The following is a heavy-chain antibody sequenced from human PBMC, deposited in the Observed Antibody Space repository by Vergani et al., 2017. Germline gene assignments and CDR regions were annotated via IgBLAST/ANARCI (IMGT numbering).Heavy chain of an antibody. CDR3: ARDLGNSSEGGWFDP. V-gene: IGHV3-9*02. J-gene: IGHJ5*02. CDR1: GFTSAGYA. CDR2: ISWNSNSI. Sequence: EVQLEESGGGLVLPGRSLRLSCVASGFTSAGYAMHWVRQAPGKGLEWVSGISWNSNSIGYADSVKGRFTISRDNAKNSLYLQMNSLRAEDTALYYCARDLGNSSEGGWFDPWGQGTLVTVSS. D-gene: IGHD6-6*01.